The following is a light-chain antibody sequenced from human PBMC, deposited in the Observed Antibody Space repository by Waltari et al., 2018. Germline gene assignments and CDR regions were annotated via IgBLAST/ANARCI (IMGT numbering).Light chain of an antibody. CDR3: MLSMGGDIWV. CDR1: SGSVSTDHH. CDR2: STN. V-gene: IGLV8-61*01. Sequence: TVVTQEPSFSVSPGGTVTLTCGLTSGSVSTDHHPSWYRQTPGQAPRTLIYSTNIRSSGVPDRFSGSILGNKAALTITGAQADDESDYYCMLSMGGDIWVFGGGTKLTVL. J-gene: IGLJ3*02.